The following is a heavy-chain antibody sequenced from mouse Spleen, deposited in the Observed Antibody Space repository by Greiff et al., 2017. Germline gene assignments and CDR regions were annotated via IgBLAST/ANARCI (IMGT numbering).Heavy chain of an antibody. CDR2: IDPETGGT. Sequence: QVQLQQSGAELVRPGASVTLSCKASGYTFTDYEMHWVKQTPVHGLEWIGAIDPETGGTAYNQKFKGKAILTADKSSSTAYMELRSLTSEDSAVYYCTREGYDYDATWFAYWGQGTLVTVSA. J-gene: IGHJ3*01. CDR1: GYTFTDYE. V-gene: IGHV1-15*01. CDR3: TREGYDYDATWFAY. D-gene: IGHD2-4*01.